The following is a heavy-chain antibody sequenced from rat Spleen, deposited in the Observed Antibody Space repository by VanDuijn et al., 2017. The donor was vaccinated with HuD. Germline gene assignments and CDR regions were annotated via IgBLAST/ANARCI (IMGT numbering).Heavy chain of an antibody. V-gene: IGHV2-43*01. CDR1: GFSLTRYH. CDR3: SRGAGILRY. CDR2: IWTGGST. J-gene: IGHJ2*01. D-gene: IGHD1-6*01. Sequence: QVQVKESGPGLVQPSQTLSLTCTVSGFSLTRYHVPWVRQPPGKGLEWMGLIWTGGSTAYNSLLKSRLTISRDISKSQVFLNMNSLQTEDTATYYCSRGAGILRYWGQGVMVTVSS.